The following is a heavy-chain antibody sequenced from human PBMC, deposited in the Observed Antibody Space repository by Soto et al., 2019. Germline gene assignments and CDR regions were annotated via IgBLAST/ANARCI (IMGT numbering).Heavy chain of an antibody. CDR2: IYYSGST. J-gene: IGHJ3*02. CDR3: ASAYSYAFDI. V-gene: IGHV4-59*01. Sequence: SETLSLTCTVSGGSISSYYWSWIRQPPGKGLEWIGYIYYSGSTNYNPSLKSRVTISVDTSKNQFSLKLSSVTAADTAVYYCASAYSYAFDIWGQGTMVPVSS. CDR1: GGSISSYY. D-gene: IGHD5-18*01.